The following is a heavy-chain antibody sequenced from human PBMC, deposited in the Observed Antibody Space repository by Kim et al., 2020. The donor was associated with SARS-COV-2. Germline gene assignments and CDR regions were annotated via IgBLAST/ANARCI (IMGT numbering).Heavy chain of an antibody. V-gene: IGHV4-34*01. D-gene: IGHD1-26*01. CDR2: INHSGST. CDR3: ARRSGSYWRRDAFDI. CDR1: GGSFSGYY. J-gene: IGHJ3*02. Sequence: SETLSLTCAVYGGSFSGYYWSWIRHPPGKGLEWIGEINHSGSTNYNPSLKSRVTISVDTSKNQFSLKLSSVTAADTAVYYCARRSGSYWRRDAFDIWGQG.